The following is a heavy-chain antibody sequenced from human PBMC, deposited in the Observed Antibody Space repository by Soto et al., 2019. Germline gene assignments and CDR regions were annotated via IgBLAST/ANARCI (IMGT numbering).Heavy chain of an antibody. J-gene: IGHJ4*02. Sequence: EEQLVESGGGLVQPGGSLRLSCAASGFTFSNYWMSWVRQAPGKGLEWVANIKQDGSEKYYVDSVKGRFTISRDNAKNSLFLQMNSMRVEDTAVYYCATTPHDSDRTGYLGVFDYWGQGTLVAVSS. CDR2: IKQDGSEK. V-gene: IGHV3-7*01. D-gene: IGHD3-22*01. CDR3: ATTPHDSDRTGYLGVFDY. CDR1: GFTFSNYW.